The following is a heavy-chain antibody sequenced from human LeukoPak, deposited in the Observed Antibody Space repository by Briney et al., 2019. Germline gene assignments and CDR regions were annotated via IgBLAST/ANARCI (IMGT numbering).Heavy chain of an antibody. CDR3: SGYSLRFDYYYMDV. V-gene: IGHV3-23*01. CDR2: ISGSGGST. CDR1: GFTFSSYA. Sequence: GGSLRLSCAASGFTFSSYAMSWVRQAPGKGLEWVSAISGSGGSTYYADSVKGRFTISRDNSKNTLYLQMNSLRAEDTAVYYCSGYSLRFDYYYMDVWGKGTTVTVSS. J-gene: IGHJ6*03. D-gene: IGHD5-18*01.